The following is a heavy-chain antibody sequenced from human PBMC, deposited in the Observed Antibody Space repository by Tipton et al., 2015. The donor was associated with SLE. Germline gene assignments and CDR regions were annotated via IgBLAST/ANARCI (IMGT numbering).Heavy chain of an antibody. D-gene: IGHD5-12*01. J-gene: IGHJ4*02. CDR3: ARSEYSDGLLDY. CDR2: INDSGST. V-gene: IGHV4-34*01. Sequence: TLSLTCAVYGGSFNNFYWSWIRQPPEKGLEWIGEINDSGSTKYNPSLKSRVTISIDTSKKQFSLKLSSVTAADTAVYYCARSEYSDGLLDYWGQGTLVTVSS. CDR1: GGSFNNFY.